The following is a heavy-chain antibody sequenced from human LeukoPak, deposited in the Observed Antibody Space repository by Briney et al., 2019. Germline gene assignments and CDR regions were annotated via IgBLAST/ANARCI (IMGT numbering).Heavy chain of an antibody. CDR2: ISSSSSYI. D-gene: IGHD2-2*01. V-gene: IGHV3-21*01. Sequence: GGSLRLSCAASGFTFSSYSMNWVRQAPGKGLEWVSSISSSSSYIYYADSVKGRFTISRDNAKNSLYLQMNSLRAEDTAVYYCARDPGQYCSTSCYVYWGQGTLVTVSS. J-gene: IGHJ4*02. CDR1: GFTFSSYS. CDR3: ARDPGQYCSTSCYVY.